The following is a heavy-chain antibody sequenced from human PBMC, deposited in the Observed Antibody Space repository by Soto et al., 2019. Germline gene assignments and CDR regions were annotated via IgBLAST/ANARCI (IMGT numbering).Heavy chain of an antibody. CDR3: AVQAARPSFDI. V-gene: IGHV3-7*05. D-gene: IGHD6-6*01. J-gene: IGHJ3*02. CDR1: GFTFSSYW. CDR2: IKQDGSEK. Sequence: GGSLRLSCAASGFTFSSYWMSWVRQAPGKGLEWVANIKQDGSEKYYVDSVKGRFTISRDNAKNSLYLQMNSLRAEDTAVYYCAVQAARPSFDIWGQGTMVTVSS.